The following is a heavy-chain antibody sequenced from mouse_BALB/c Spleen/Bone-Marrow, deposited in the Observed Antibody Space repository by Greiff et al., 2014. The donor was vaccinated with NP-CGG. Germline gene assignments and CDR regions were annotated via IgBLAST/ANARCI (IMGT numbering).Heavy chain of an antibody. V-gene: IGHV5-6-4*01. CDR2: ISSGGSYT. CDR3: TKIYYGYDGGYYYAMDY. CDR1: GFTFSSYA. J-gene: IGHJ4*01. D-gene: IGHD2-2*01. Sequence: EVQLVESGGGLVKPGGSLKLSCAASGFTFSSYAMSWVRQTPEKSLEWVATISSGGSYTYYPDSVKGRFTISRDNAKNTLYLQMSSLKSEDTAMYYCTKIYYGYDGGYYYAMDYWGQGTSVTVSS.